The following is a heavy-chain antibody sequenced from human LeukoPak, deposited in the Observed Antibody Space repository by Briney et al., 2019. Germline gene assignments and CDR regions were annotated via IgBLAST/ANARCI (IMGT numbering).Heavy chain of an antibody. CDR1: GYTFTGYY. CDR2: INPNSGGT. J-gene: IGHJ5*02. CDR3: ARGTARVGATRDGWFDP. Sequence: ASVKVSCKASGYTFTGYYMHWVRQAPGQGLEWRGWINPNSGGTNYAQKFQGWVTMTRDTSISTAYMELSRLRSDDTAVYYCARGTARVGATRDGWFDPWGQGTLVTVSS. V-gene: IGHV1-2*04. D-gene: IGHD1-26*01.